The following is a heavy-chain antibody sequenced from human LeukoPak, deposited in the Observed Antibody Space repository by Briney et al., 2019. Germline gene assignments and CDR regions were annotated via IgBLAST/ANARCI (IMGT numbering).Heavy chain of an antibody. CDR3: ARDSGHCSGDNCYSAAFDI. CDR2: TYYRAKLYR. Sequence: SQTLSLTCAISGDSVSSDSATWNWIRQSPSRGIEWLGRTYYRAKLYRDYAASVENLITISADSSKNQFFLQLNSVPPEDTAVYYCARDSGHCSGDNCYSAAFDIWGQGTMVTVSS. J-gene: IGHJ3*02. V-gene: IGHV6-1*01. D-gene: IGHD2-15*01. CDR1: GDSVSSDSAT.